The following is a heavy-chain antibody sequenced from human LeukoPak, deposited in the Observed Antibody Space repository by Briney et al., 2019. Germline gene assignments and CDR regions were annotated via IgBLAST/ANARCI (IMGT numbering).Heavy chain of an antibody. CDR3: AKGYGSGGDAFDI. Sequence: GGSLRLSCAASGFTFSSYGMHWVRQAPGKGLEWVAVISYDGSNKYYADSVKGRFTISRDNSKNTLYLQMNSLRAEDTAVYYCAKGYGSGGDAFDIWGQGTMVTVSS. CDR2: ISYDGSNK. J-gene: IGHJ3*02. V-gene: IGHV3-30*18. D-gene: IGHD3-10*01. CDR1: GFTFSSYG.